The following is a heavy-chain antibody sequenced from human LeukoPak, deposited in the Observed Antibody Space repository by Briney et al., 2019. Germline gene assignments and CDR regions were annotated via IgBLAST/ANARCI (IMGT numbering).Heavy chain of an antibody. Sequence: GGSLRLSCSASGFTFSRYAMHWVRQAPGKGLEYVSGISDNGGRTNYGDSVKGRFSISRDNSKNTLHLQISTLRAEDTALYYCVKDVGGSYAFDYWGQGILVTVAS. D-gene: IGHD1-26*01. CDR2: ISDNGGRT. J-gene: IGHJ4*02. CDR1: GFTFSRYA. V-gene: IGHV3-64D*09. CDR3: VKDVGGSYAFDY.